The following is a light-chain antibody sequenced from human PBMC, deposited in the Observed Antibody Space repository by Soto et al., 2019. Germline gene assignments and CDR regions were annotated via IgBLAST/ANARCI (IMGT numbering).Light chain of an antibody. CDR2: GAS. J-gene: IGKJ4*01. Sequence: ENVLTQSPGTLSLSPGERATLSCRASQSVRTNDLAWYQQKPGQAPRLLVYGASNRVPGIPDRFSGSGSGTDFTLTISRLEPEDFVVYYCQRYDNWPLTFGGGTKVEIK. CDR3: QRYDNWPLT. V-gene: IGKV3-20*01. CDR1: QSVRTND.